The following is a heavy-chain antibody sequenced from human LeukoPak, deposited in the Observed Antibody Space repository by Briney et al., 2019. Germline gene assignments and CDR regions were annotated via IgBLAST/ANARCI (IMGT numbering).Heavy chain of an antibody. J-gene: IGHJ4*01. V-gene: IGHV1-3*01. CDR3: ARGYYYHSSGSYPYYFDY. D-gene: IGHD3-22*01. CDR1: GYTFTHYA. CDR2: INAGNGNT. Sequence: ASVKVSCKPSGYTFTHYAMHWVRQAPGQRLEWMGWINAGNGNTKYSQKFQGRVTITRDTSASTSYMELSSLTSEDTAVYYCARGYYYHSSGSYPYYFDYWGQGTLVTVSS.